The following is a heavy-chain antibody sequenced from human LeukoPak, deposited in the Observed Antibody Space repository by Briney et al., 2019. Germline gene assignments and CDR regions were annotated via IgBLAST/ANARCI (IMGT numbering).Heavy chain of an antibody. Sequence: ASVKVSCKASGYTFTGYYMHWVRQAPGQGLEWMGWINPNSGGTNYAQKFQGRVTMTRDTSISTAYMELSRLRSDDTAVYYCARVRLERRSDAFDICGQGTMVTVSS. D-gene: IGHD1-1*01. CDR1: GYTFTGYY. CDR3: ARVRLERRSDAFDI. V-gene: IGHV1-2*02. J-gene: IGHJ3*02. CDR2: INPNSGGT.